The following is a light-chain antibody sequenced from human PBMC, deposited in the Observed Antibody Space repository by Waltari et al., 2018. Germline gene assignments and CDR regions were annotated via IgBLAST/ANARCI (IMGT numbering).Light chain of an antibody. CDR1: QSVSSN. V-gene: IGKV3-15*01. J-gene: IGKJ4*01. Sequence: EIVMTQSPATLSVSPGERATLSCRASQSVSSNLAWYQHKPGQAPRLLMYGASTRATGIPARFNGSGSGTEFTLTISSLQSEDFAVYYCQQYNNWPLTFGGGTKVEIK. CDR2: GAS. CDR3: QQYNNWPLT.